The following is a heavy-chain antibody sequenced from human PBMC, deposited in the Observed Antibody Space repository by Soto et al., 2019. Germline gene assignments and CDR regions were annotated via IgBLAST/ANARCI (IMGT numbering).Heavy chain of an antibody. D-gene: IGHD3-16*01. Sequence: QVQLQQSGPGLVKPSQTLSLTCAISGDSVSTNSVTWNWIRQSPSRGLEWLGRTYFRSKWGNDYAVSVKSRITVNPDTSKNQFSLQLNSVTPDDTAVYYCARGGSDRSHVFDVWGQGTMVTVSS. CDR2: TYFRSKWGN. V-gene: IGHV6-1*01. CDR3: ARGGSDRSHVFDV. CDR1: GDSVSTNSVT. J-gene: IGHJ3*01.